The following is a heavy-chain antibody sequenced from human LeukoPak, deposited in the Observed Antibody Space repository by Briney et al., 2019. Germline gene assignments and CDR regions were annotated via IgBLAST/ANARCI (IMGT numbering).Heavy chain of an antibody. V-gene: IGHV1-69*13. J-gene: IGHJ6*02. CDR3: ANRRRASRGYGMDV. CDR2: IIPIFGTA. Sequence: GASVKVSCKASGGTFSSYDISWVRQAPGQGLEWVGGIIPIFGTANYAQKFPGRVTITADESTSTAYLELSSLRPEDTAVYCCANRRRASRGYGMDVWGQGITVTVSS. CDR1: GGTFSSYD. D-gene: IGHD1-1*01.